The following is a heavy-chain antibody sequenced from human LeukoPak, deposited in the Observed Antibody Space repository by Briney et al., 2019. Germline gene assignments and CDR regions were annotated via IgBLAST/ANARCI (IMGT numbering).Heavy chain of an antibody. V-gene: IGHV1-18*01. J-gene: IGHJ6*02. D-gene: IGHD2-2*02. Sequence: ASVKVSCKASGYTFTSYAMNWVRQAPGQGLEWMGWISAYNGNTNYAQKLQGRVTMTTDTSTSTAYMELRSLRSDDTAVYYCAREIDQLLDLLPDYYYGMDVWGQGTTVTVSS. CDR2: ISAYNGNT. CDR3: AREIDQLLDLLPDYYYGMDV. CDR1: GYTFTSYA.